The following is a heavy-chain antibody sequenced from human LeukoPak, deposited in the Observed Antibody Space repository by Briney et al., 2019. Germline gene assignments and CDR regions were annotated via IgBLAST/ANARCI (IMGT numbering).Heavy chain of an antibody. V-gene: IGHV3-53*01. Sequence: GGSLRLSCAASGFTVSSNYMSWVRQAPGKGLEWVSVIYSGGSTYYADSVKGRFTISRDNSKNTLYPQMNSLRAEDTAVYYCARDSQFGELDYWGQGTLVTVSS. CDR2: IYSGGST. D-gene: IGHD3-10*01. CDR3: ARDSQFGELDY. CDR1: GFTVSSNY. J-gene: IGHJ4*02.